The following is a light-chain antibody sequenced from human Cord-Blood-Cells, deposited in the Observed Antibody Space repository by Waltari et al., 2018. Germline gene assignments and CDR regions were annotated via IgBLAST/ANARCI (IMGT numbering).Light chain of an antibody. J-gene: IGLJ2*01. CDR3: SSYTSSSTL. CDR2: DVS. Sequence: QSALTQPASVSGSPGQSITISCTGTSSDVGGYNYVSWYQQHPGKAPKLMIYDVSKRPSGFSNRFSGSKSGNTASLTISGLQAEDEADYYCSSYTSSSTLFGGGTKLTVL. V-gene: IGLV2-14*01. CDR1: SSDVGGYNY.